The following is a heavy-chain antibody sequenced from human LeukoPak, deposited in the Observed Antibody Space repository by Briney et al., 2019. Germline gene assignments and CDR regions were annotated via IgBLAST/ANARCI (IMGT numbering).Heavy chain of an antibody. CDR3: AREPSFGEFDY. Sequence: SETLSLTCTVSGGSISSYYWSWIRQPPGKGLEWIGYIYYSGSTNYNPSLKSRVTISVDTSKNQSSLKLSSVTAADTAVYYCAREPSFGEFDYWGQGTLVTVSS. CDR1: GGSISSYY. V-gene: IGHV4-59*01. J-gene: IGHJ4*02. CDR2: IYYSGST. D-gene: IGHD3-10*01.